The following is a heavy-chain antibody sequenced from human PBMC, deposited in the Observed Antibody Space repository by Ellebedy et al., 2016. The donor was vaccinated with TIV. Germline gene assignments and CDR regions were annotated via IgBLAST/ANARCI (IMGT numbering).Heavy chain of an antibody. Sequence: SETLSLTCTVSGGSISSSSYYWGWIRQPPGKGLEWIGSIYYSGSTYYNPSLKSRVTISVDTSKNQSSLKLSSVTAADTAMYYCVRGPGRGYSFEEWGQGTLVTVSS. J-gene: IGHJ1*01. CDR2: IYYSGST. CDR3: VRGPGRGYSFEE. V-gene: IGHV4-39*07. CDR1: GGSISSSSYY. D-gene: IGHD2-21*01.